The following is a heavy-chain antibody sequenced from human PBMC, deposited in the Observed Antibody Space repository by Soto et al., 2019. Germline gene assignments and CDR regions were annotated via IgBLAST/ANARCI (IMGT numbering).Heavy chain of an antibody. V-gene: IGHV1-46*01. D-gene: IGHD3-22*01. CDR3: ARDMATYYYDSSGYYPDALDI. CDR2: INPSGGST. CDR1: GYTFTSYY. Sequence: ASVKVSCKASGYTFTSYYMHWVRQAPGQGLEWMGIINPSGGSTSYAQKFQGRVTMTRDTSTSTVYMELSSLRSEDTAVYYCARDMATYYYDSSGYYPDALDIWGQGTMVTVSS. J-gene: IGHJ3*02.